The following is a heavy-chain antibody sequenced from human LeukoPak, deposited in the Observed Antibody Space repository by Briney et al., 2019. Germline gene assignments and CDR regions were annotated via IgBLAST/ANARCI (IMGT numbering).Heavy chain of an antibody. CDR2: IYYSGST. CDR1: GGSISSHY. D-gene: IGHD1-26*01. V-gene: IGHV4-59*08. CDR3: ARRGSGSYGPSPFDY. Sequence: SETLSPTCTVSGGSISSHYWSWIRQPPGKGLEWIGYIYYSGSTNYNPSLKSRVTISVDTSKNQFSLKLSSVTAADTAVYYCARRGSGSYGPSPFDYWGQGTLVTVSS. J-gene: IGHJ4*02.